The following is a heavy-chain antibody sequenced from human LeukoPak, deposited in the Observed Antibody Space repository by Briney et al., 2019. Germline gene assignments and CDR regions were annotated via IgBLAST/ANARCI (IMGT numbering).Heavy chain of an antibody. Sequence: GGSLRLSCAASGFTFSSYGMHWVRQAPGKGLEWVAFIRYDGSNKYYADSVKGRFTISRDNSKNTLYLQMNSLRAEDTAVYYCAGVGGHSSSWYYLYYYYYMDVWGKGTTVTVSS. CDR3: AGVGGHSSSWYYLYYYYYMDV. D-gene: IGHD6-13*01. J-gene: IGHJ6*03. CDR1: GFTFSSYG. CDR2: IRYDGSNK. V-gene: IGHV3-30*02.